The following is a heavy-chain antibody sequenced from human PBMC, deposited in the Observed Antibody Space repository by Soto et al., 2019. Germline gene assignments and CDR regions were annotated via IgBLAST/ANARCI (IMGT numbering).Heavy chain of an antibody. CDR2: ISDTSSHI. CDR3: ARVRSGGSGYFDY. D-gene: IGHD2-15*01. V-gene: IGHV3-21*01. CDR1: GFTFVIYT. Sequence: PWGSLRLACAASGFTFVIYTMTCFRQSPWKGLEWVSSISDTSSHIYYSDSVKGRFTVSRDNAKNSLYLQVNSLRAEDTAVYYCARVRSGGSGYFDYWGQGTLVTVSS. J-gene: IGHJ4*02.